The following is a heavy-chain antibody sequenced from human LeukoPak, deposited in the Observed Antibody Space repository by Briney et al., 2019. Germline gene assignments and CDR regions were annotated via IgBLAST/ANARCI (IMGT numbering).Heavy chain of an antibody. CDR3: ARVVTMVRGSEDDY. V-gene: IGHV4-31*03. D-gene: IGHD3-10*01. Sequence: SETLSLTCTVSGGSISSGGYYWSWIRQHPGKGLEWIGYIYYSGSTDYNPSLKSRVTISVDTSKNQFSLKLSSVTAADTAVYYCARVVTMVRGSEDDYWGQGTLVTVSS. J-gene: IGHJ4*02. CDR1: GGSISSGGYY. CDR2: IYYSGST.